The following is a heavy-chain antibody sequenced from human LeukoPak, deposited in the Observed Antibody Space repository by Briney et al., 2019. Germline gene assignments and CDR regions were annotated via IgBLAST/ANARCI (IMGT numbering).Heavy chain of an antibody. J-gene: IGHJ4*02. CDR2: INPNSGGT. CDR3: ARRYCSSTSCYRYFDY. CDR1: GYTFTGYY. D-gene: IGHD2-2*02. V-gene: IGHV1-2*02. Sequence: GASVKVSCKXSGYTFTGYYMHWVRQAPRQGLEWMGWINPNSGGTNYSQKFQGRVTMTRDTSISTAYMELSRLRSDDTAVYYCARRYCSSTSCYRYFDYWGQGTLVTVSS.